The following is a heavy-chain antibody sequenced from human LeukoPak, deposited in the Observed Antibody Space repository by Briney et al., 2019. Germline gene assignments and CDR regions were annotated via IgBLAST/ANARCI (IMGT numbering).Heavy chain of an antibody. V-gene: IGHV3-9*01. J-gene: IGHJ4*02. CDR3: AKDRDGYGQFDY. CDR2: ISWNSGSI. CDR1: GFTFDDYA. D-gene: IGHD5-24*01. Sequence: PGGSLRPSCAASGFTFDDYAMHWVRQAPGKGLEWVSGISWNSGSIGYADSVKGRFTISRDNAKNSLYLQMNSLRAEDTALYYCAKDRDGYGQFDYWGQGTLVTVSS.